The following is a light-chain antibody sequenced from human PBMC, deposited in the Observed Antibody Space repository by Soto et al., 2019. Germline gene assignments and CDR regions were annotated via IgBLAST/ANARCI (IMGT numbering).Light chain of an antibody. J-gene: IGLJ3*02. CDR1: SSDVGGYNY. CDR3: CSYAGSSWV. V-gene: IGLV2-11*01. Sequence: QSALTQARSVSGSPGQSVTISCTGTSSDVGGYNYVSWYQQHPGKAPKLMIYDVIKRPSGVPDRFSGSKSGNTASLTISGLQTEDEADYYCCSYAGSSWVFGGGTKLTV. CDR2: DVI.